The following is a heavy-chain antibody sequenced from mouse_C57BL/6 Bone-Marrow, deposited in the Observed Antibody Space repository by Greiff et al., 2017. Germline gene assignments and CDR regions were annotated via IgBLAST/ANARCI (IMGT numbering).Heavy chain of an antibody. CDR1: GYTFTSYW. V-gene: IGHV1-61*01. D-gene: IGHD2-5*01. Sequence: VQLQQPGAELVRPGSSVKLSCKASGYTFTSYWMDWVKQRPGQGLEWIGNIYPSDSETHYNQKFKDKATLTVDKSSSTAYMQLSSLTSEDSAVYYCARGVYSNYGAYWGQETLVTVSA. CDR2: IYPSDSET. CDR3: ARGVYSNYGAY. J-gene: IGHJ3*01.